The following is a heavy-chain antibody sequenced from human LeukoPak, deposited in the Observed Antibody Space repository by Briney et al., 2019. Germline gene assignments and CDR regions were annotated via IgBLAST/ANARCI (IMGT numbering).Heavy chain of an antibody. CDR3: AGANWGWYFDL. Sequence: SETLSLTCTVSGGSISSYYGSWIRQPPGKGLEWVGYIYYSGSTNSNPSPKRRFTISVATSKNQLSLKRSSVTAADTPVYSCAGANWGWYFDLWGRGTLVTVSS. CDR1: GGSISSYY. D-gene: IGHD4/OR15-4a*01. CDR2: IYYSGST. J-gene: IGHJ2*01. V-gene: IGHV4-59*01.